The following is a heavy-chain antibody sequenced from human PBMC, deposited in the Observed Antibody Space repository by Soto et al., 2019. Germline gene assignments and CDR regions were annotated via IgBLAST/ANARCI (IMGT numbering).Heavy chain of an antibody. CDR2: IYYSGST. J-gene: IGHJ5*02. V-gene: IGHV4-30-4*01. CDR3: ARVTTVTMGVWFDR. CDR1: GGSISSGDYY. D-gene: IGHD4-17*01. Sequence: PSETLSLTCTVSGGSISSGDYYWSWIRQPPGKGMEWIGYIYYSGSTYYNPSLKSRVTISVDTSKNKFSLKLSSVTAADTAVYYCARVTTVTMGVWFDRWGQGTLVTVSP.